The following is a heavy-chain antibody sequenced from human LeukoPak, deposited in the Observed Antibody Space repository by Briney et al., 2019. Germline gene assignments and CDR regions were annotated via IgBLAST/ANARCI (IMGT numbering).Heavy chain of an antibody. CDR3: ARAPYCSSTSCYTEGDY. CDR2: ISAYNGNT. Sequence: ASVKVSCKASGYTFTSYGISWVRQAPGQGLEWMGWISAYNGNTNYAQKLQGRVTMTTDTSTSTAYMELRSLRSDDTAVYYCARAPYCSSTSCYTEGDYWGQGTLVAVSS. V-gene: IGHV1-18*01. D-gene: IGHD2-2*02. J-gene: IGHJ4*02. CDR1: GYTFTSYG.